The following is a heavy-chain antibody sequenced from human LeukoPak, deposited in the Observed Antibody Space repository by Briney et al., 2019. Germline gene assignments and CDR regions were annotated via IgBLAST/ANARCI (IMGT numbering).Heavy chain of an antibody. D-gene: IGHD6-13*01. CDR1: GGSFSGYY. CDR3: ARYSSSPPSYYYMDV. J-gene: IGHJ6*03. V-gene: IGHV4-34*01. CDR2: INHSGST. Sequence: SETLSLTCAVYGGSFSGYYWSWIRQPPGKGLEWIGEINHSGSTNYNPSLKSRVTISVDTSKNQFSLKLSSVTAADTAVYYCARYSSSPPSYYYMDVWGKGTTVTVSS.